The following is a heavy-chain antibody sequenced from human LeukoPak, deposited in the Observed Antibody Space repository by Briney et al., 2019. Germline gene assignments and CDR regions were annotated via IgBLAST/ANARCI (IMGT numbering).Heavy chain of an antibody. Sequence: GGSLRLSCAASGLTFDDYGMSWVRQAPGKGLEWVSGINWNGGSTGYADSVKGRFTISRDNAKNSLYLQMNSLRAEDTALYYCARVTVDHGGNVYYFDYWGQGTLVTVSS. CDR3: ARVTVDHGGNVYYFDY. J-gene: IGHJ4*02. V-gene: IGHV3-20*04. CDR2: INWNGGST. CDR1: GLTFDDYG. D-gene: IGHD4-23*01.